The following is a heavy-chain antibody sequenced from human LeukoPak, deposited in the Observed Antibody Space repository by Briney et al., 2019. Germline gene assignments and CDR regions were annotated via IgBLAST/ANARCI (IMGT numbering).Heavy chain of an antibody. CDR2: MYYSGCT. CDR3: ARGGYYDKEAFDI. J-gene: IGHJ3*02. Sequence: SETLSLTCTVSGGSISSYYWSWIRQPPGKGLEWIGYMYYSGCTNDNPSLKSRVTISVDTSKNQFFLKLSSVTAADTAVYYCARGGYYDKEAFDIWGQGTMVTVSS. V-gene: IGHV4-59*01. CDR1: GGSISSYY. D-gene: IGHD3-22*01.